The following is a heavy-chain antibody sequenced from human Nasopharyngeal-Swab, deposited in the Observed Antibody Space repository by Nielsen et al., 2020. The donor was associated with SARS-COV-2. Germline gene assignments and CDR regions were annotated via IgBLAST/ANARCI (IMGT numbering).Heavy chain of an antibody. J-gene: IGHJ4*02. D-gene: IGHD6-13*01. CDR3: AISSSWYSFGY. CDR1: GFTFSSYG. Sequence: GESLKISCAASGFTFSSYGMHWVRQAPGKGLEWVAVIWYDGSNKDYADSVKGRFTISRDNSKNTLYLQMNSLRVEDTAMYYCAISSSWYSFGYWGQGTLVTVSS. V-gene: IGHV3-33*01. CDR2: IWYDGSNK.